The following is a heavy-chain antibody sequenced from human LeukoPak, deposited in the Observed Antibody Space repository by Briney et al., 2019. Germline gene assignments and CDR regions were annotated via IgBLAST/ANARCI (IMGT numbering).Heavy chain of an antibody. CDR1: GYTFTSYG. V-gene: IGHV1-18*01. CDR3: ARDLYGSGSSPTGFDP. Sequence: ASVKVSCKGSGYTFTSYGISWVRQAPGQGLEWMGWISAYNGNTNYAQKLQGRVTMTTDTSTSTAYMELRSLRSDDTAVYYCARDLYGSGSSPTGFDPWGQGTLVTVSS. J-gene: IGHJ5*02. D-gene: IGHD3-10*01. CDR2: ISAYNGNT.